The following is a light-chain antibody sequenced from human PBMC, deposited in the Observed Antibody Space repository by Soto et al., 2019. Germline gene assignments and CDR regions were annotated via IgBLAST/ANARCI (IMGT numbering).Light chain of an antibody. J-gene: IGKJ1*01. CDR3: QQYGSSPQT. CDR1: QSVSSSY. V-gene: IGKV3-20*01. CDR2: GAS. Sequence: EIVLTQSPGTLSLSPGERATLSCRASQSVSSSYLAWYQQKPGQAPRLLIYGASSRATGIPDRFSGSGSGTDFTLNISRMEHEDFAVYYCQQYGSSPQTFGQGTKVEIK.